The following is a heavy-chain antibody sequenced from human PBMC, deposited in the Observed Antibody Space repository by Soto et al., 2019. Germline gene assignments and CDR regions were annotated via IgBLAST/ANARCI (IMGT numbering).Heavy chain of an antibody. CDR3: AKDPPSVTTGSYLGGGDY. V-gene: IGHV3-23*01. J-gene: IGHJ4*02. D-gene: IGHD4-17*01. CDR2: ISGSGGST. Sequence: EVQLLESGGGLVQPGGSLRLSCAASGFTFSSYAMSWVRQAPGKGLEWVSAISGSGGSTYYADSVKGRFTISRDNSKNTLYLQMNSLRAEDTAVYYCAKDPPSVTTGSYLGGGDYWGQGTLVTVSS. CDR1: GFTFSSYA.